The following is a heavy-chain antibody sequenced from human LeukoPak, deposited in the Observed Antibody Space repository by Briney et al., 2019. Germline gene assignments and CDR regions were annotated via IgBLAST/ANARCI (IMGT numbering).Heavy chain of an antibody. J-gene: IGHJ1*01. D-gene: IGHD2-2*01. CDR1: GGSFSGYY. CDR2: INHSGST. V-gene: IGHV4-34*01. CDR3: ASFPVGYQLLHFQH. Sequence: SSETLSLTCAVYGGSFSGYYWSWIRQPPGKGLEWIGEINHSGSTNYNPSLKSRVTISVDTSRNQFSLKLSSVTAADTAVYYCASFPVGYQLLHFQHWGQGTLVTVSS.